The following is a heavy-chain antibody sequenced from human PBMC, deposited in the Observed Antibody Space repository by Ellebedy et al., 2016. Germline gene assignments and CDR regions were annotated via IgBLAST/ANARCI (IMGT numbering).Heavy chain of an antibody. J-gene: IGHJ4*02. D-gene: IGHD3-3*01. Sequence: GGSLRLXXAASGFTFSSYAMSWVRQAPGKGLEWVSAISGSGGSTYYADSVKGRFTISRDNSKNTLYLQMNSLRAEDTAVYYCAKGVRSGSIYYFDYWGQGTLVTVSS. CDR2: ISGSGGST. V-gene: IGHV3-23*01. CDR3: AKGVRSGSIYYFDY. CDR1: GFTFSSYA.